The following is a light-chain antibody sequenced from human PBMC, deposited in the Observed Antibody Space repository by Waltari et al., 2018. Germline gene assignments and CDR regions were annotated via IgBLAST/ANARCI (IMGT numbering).Light chain of an antibody. Sequence: QSALTQPASVSGSPGQSLTLSCTGTSSDVGGYNLVSGYQQHPGKAPKFIIYEGSKRPAGVSTRFSRSKSGNTASLTISGLQAEDEADYYCCSYAGSRTFVFGTGTKVTVL. CDR3: CSYAGSRTFV. CDR2: EGS. J-gene: IGLJ1*01. CDR1: SSDVGGYNL. V-gene: IGLV2-23*01.